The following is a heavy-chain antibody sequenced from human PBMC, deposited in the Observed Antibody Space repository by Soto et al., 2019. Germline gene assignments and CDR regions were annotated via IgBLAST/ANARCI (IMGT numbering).Heavy chain of an antibody. J-gene: IGHJ3*02. D-gene: IGHD3-22*01. Sequence: GASVKVSCKVSGYTLTELSMHWVRQAPGKGREWMGGFDPEDGETIYAQKFQGRVTMTEDTSTDTAYMELSSLRSEDTAVYYCATIKYYYDSSGYTLAPALNAFDIWGQGTMVTVSS. V-gene: IGHV1-24*01. CDR2: FDPEDGET. CDR1: GYTLTELS. CDR3: ATIKYYYDSSGYTLAPALNAFDI.